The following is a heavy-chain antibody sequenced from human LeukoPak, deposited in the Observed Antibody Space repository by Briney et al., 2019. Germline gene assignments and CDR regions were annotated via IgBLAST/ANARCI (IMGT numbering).Heavy chain of an antibody. CDR1: GYIFIGYY. CDR3: ARDYEGSSWYGSYYYYYGMDV. CDR2: INPNSGGT. V-gene: IGHV1-2*06. J-gene: IGHJ6*02. Sequence: ASVKVSCKASGYIFIGYYMHWVRQAPGQGLEWMGRINPNSGGTNYAQKFQGRVTMTRDTSISTAYMELSRLRSDDTAVYYCARDYEGSSWYGSYYYYYGMDVWGQGTTVTVSS. D-gene: IGHD6-13*01.